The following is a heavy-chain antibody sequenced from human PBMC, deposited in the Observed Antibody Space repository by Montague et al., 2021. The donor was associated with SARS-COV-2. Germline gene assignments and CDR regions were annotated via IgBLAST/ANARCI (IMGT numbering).Heavy chain of an antibody. D-gene: IGHD3-10*01. CDR3: ARSVVSECFYGSGSFLDS. J-gene: IGHJ4*02. CDR2: INHSGDS. Sequence: SETLSLTCAVYNGSFTGYFWSWVRQPPGKGLEWIGEINHSGDSNYSPSLKSRVSISLDMSTNQFSLELPSVTAADTAVYFCARSVVSECFYGSGSFLDSWGQGTLVTFSS. V-gene: IGHV4-34*01. CDR1: NGSFTGYF.